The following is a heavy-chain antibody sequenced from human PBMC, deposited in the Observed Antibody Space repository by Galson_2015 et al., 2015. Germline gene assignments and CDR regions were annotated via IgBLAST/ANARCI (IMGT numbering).Heavy chain of an antibody. J-gene: IGHJ3*02. Sequence: SVKVSCKVSGYTLTELSMHWVRQAPGKGLEWMGGFDPEDGETIYAQKFQGRVTMTEDTSTDTAYMELSSLRSEDTAVYYCATRNPLASSSWHTGDAFEIWGQGTMVTVSS. CDR3: ATRNPLASSSWHTGDAFEI. CDR2: FDPEDGET. CDR1: GYTLTELS. D-gene: IGHD6-13*01. V-gene: IGHV1-24*01.